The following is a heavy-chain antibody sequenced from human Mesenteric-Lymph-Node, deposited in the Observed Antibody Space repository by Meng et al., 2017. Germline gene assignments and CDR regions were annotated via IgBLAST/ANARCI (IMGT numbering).Heavy chain of an antibody. D-gene: IGHD2-21*01. CDR3: VRECIGLRSGDH. CDR2: ITSGGNSL. J-gene: IGHJ4*02. Sequence: GGSLRLSCAASGFIFSSYTINWVRQTPGKGLEWVSSITSGGNSLYYAASVKGRFTISRDNAKNSSSLQMNSLRADDTALYYCVRECIGLRSGDHWGQGTLVTVSS. CDR1: GFIFSSYT. V-gene: IGHV3-21*01.